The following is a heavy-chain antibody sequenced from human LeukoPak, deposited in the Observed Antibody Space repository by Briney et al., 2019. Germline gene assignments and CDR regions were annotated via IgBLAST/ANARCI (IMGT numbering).Heavy chain of an antibody. J-gene: IGHJ4*02. CDR2: ISYDGSNK. V-gene: IGHV3-30*04. CDR3: AKDARRTFGLSSGLCRGSYYFDY. CDR1: GFTFSNSA. D-gene: IGHD6-19*01. Sequence: PGRSLRLSCAASGFTFSNSAMHWVRQAPGKGLEWVAVISYDGSNKYYADSVKGRFTISRDNSKNTLFLQVNSLRAEDTAVYYCAKDARRTFGLSSGLCRGSYYFDYWGQGTLVTVSS.